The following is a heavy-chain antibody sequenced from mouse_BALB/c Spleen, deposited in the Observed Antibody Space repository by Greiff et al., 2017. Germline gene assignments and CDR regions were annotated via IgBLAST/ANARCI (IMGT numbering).Heavy chain of an antibody. Sequence: VQLKQPGAELVRPGALVKLSCKASGFNIKDYYMHWVKQRPEQGLEWIGWIDPENGNTIYDPKFQGKASITADTSSNTAYLQLSSLTSEDTAVYYCALYYGSRFAYWGQGTLVTVSA. CDR3: ALYYGSRFAY. CDR2: IDPENGNT. D-gene: IGHD2-1*01. J-gene: IGHJ3*01. CDR1: GFNIKDYY. V-gene: IGHV14-1*02.